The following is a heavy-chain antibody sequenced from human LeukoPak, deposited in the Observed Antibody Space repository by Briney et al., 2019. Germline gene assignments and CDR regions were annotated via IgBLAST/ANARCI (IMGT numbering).Heavy chain of an antibody. CDR1: GYTFTSYA. CDR3: ARLYSSGWPFDY. J-gene: IGHJ4*02. V-gene: IGHV1-3*01. Sequence: ASVKVSCKASGYTFTSYAMHWVRQAPGQRLEWMGWFNAGNGNTKYSQKFQGRVTITRDTSASTAYMELSSLRSEDTAVYYCARLYSSGWPFDYWGQGTLVTVSS. CDR2: FNAGNGNT. D-gene: IGHD6-19*01.